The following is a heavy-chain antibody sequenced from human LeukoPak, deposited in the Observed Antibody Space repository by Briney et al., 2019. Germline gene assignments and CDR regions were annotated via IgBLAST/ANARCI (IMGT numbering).Heavy chain of an antibody. CDR1: GYTLTELS. D-gene: IGHD5-12*01. CDR3: ATDLIGSGYDLPVGY. J-gene: IGHJ4*02. Sequence: GGSVKVSCKVSGYTLTELSMHCGRQAPGKGREWMGGFDPEDVETIYAQKFQGRVTMTEDTSADTAYMELSSLRSEDTAVYYCATDLIGSGYDLPVGYWGQGTLVTVSS. CDR2: FDPEDVET. V-gene: IGHV1-24*01.